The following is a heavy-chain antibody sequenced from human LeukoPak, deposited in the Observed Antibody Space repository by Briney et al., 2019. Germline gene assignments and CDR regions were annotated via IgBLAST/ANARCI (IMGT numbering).Heavy chain of an antibody. V-gene: IGHV3-23*01. D-gene: IGHD2-21*02. J-gene: IGHJ4*02. CDR3: AKGRRYCADDCYSLVDY. CDR2: ISGSGGST. CDR1: GFTFSSYA. Sequence: GGSLRLSCAASGFTFSSYAMSWVRQAPGKGQEGVPAISGSGGSTHYADSVKGRFTISRDNSKNTLDLQMNGLRAEDTAVYYCAKGRRYCADDCYSLVDYWGQGTLVTVSS.